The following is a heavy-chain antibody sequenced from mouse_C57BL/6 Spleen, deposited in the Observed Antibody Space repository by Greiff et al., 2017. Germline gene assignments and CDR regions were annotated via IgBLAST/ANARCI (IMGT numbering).Heavy chain of an antibody. CDR1: GYTFTSYW. CDR3: ARSLGLSGTDPFDY. CDR2: IDPSDSYT. D-gene: IGHD3-2*02. Sequence: QVQLQQPGAELVMPGASVKLSCKASGYTFTSYWMHWVKQRPGQGLEWIGEIDPSDSYTNYNQKLKGKSTLTVDQSSSTAYMQLSSLTSEDSAVYYCARSLGLSGTDPFDYWGQGTTLTVSS. V-gene: IGHV1-69*01. J-gene: IGHJ2*01.